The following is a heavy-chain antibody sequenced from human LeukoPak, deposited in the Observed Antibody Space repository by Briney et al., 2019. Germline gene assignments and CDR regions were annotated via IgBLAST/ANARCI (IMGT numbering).Heavy chain of an antibody. CDR3: AKDREPFVEYSSSSYLDY. Sequence: PGGSLRLSCAASGFTFSSYGMSWVRQAPGKGLEWVSAISGSGGSTYYADSVKGRFTISRDNSKNTLYLQMNSLRAEDTAVYYCAKDREPFVEYSSSSYLDYWGQGTLVTVSS. V-gene: IGHV3-23*01. CDR1: GFTFSSYG. J-gene: IGHJ4*02. CDR2: ISGSGGST. D-gene: IGHD6-6*01.